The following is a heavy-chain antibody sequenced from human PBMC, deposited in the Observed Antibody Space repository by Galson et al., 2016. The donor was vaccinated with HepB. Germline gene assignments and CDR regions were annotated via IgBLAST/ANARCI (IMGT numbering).Heavy chain of an antibody. V-gene: IGHV3-7*03. CDR3: ARTDWNDAFDF. CDR2: ITQDGSEE. J-gene: IGHJ3*01. CDR1: GFTFSSYP. D-gene: IGHD1-1*01. Sequence: SLRLSCAASGFTFSSYPMSWVRHAPGMGLEWVATITQDGSEEYFVDSVKGRFTISRDSGKNSLYLQMNSLRDEDTAVYYCARTDWNDAFDFWGRGTMVTVSS.